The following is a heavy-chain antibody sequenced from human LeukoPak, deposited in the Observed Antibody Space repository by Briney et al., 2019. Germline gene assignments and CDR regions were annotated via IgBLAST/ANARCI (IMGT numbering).Heavy chain of an antibody. CDR2: INPNSGGT. J-gene: IGHJ5*02. D-gene: IGHD2-2*01. Sequence: GSVKVSCKTSGYTFTDYYIHWVRQAPGQGLEWMGWINPNSGGTNYAQKFQGRVTMTRDTSISTAYMELSRLRSDDTAVYYCARGGWSLGYCSSSSCLDWFDPWGQGTLVTVSS. CDR3: ARGGWSLGYCSSSSCLDWFDP. CDR1: GYTFTDYY. V-gene: IGHV1-2*02.